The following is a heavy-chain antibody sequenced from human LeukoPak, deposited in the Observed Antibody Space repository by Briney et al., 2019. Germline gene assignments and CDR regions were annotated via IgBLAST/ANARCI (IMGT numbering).Heavy chain of an antibody. CDR3: ARQTGDRDYYYYGMDV. D-gene: IGHD7-27*01. Sequence: ASVKVSCKASGGTFSSYAISWVRQAPGQGPEWMGWISGYNGNTNYAQKLQGRVTMTTHTSTSTAYMELRSLRSDDTAVYYCARQTGDRDYYYYGMDVWGQGTTVTVSS. J-gene: IGHJ6*02. CDR1: GGTFSSYA. V-gene: IGHV1-18*01. CDR2: ISGYNGNT.